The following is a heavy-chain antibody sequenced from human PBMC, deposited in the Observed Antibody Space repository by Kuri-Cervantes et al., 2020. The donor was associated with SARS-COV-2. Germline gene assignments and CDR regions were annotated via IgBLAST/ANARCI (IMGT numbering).Heavy chain of an antibody. V-gene: IGHV3-33*08. Sequence: GGSLRLSCGASGFSLTNYAIHWVRQAPGKGLEWVSVIWYDGKNEYYAGSVKGRFNISRDTSKNTVSLHMNSLRAEDTAMYYCATGAANYYYMDVWGKGTTVTDSS. CDR2: IWYDGKNE. CDR1: GFSLTNYA. CDR3: ATGAANYYYMDV. D-gene: IGHD3-10*01. J-gene: IGHJ6*03.